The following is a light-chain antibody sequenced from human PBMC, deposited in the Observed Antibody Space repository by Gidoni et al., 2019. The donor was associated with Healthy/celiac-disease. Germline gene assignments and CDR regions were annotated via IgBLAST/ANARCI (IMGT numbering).Light chain of an antibody. CDR1: SSDVGGYNY. J-gene: IGLJ1*01. V-gene: IGLV2-14*01. Sequence: QSPLTQPASLPGSPGQAITISCTGTSSDVGGYNYVPWNQQHPGKAPKLKFYEVCKRPSAVSTRFSGSRSGNTGSLTISGRRAEGEDDYYCSPYTSSSTSVFGTGTKVTGL. CDR3: SPYTSSSTSV. CDR2: EVC.